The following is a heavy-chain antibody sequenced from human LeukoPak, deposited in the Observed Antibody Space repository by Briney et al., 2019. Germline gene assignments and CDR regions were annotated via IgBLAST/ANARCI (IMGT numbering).Heavy chain of an antibody. CDR2: INPNNGGT. J-gene: IGHJ5*02. CDR1: GYNFTEYY. D-gene: IGHD4-11*01. Sequence: GASVKVSCKASGYNFTEYYMHWVRPADGKGLERVRWINPNNGGTNFEQKFQGRVTMTRDTSIRTSSMELSRMRSDDTAGYYCASHDYSSHRGFDPWVRGTLVTVSS. CDR3: ASHDYSSHRGFDP. V-gene: IGHV1-2*02.